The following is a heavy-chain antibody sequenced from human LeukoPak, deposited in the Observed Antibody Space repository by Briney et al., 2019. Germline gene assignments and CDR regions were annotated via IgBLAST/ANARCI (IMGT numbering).Heavy chain of an antibody. CDR1: GFTFNTFG. J-gene: IGHJ4*02. D-gene: IGHD3-10*01. CDR3: AKQIDGSGTFLYPKYFDY. Sequence: GGSLRLSCAASGFTFNTFGMQWVRQTPGNGMEWVAFIRHDGSDQYYADSVKGRFTLSRDNSQSTLYLQMNSLRTGGTAIYYCAKQIDGSGTFLYPKYFDYWGQGTLVTVSS. CDR2: IRHDGSDQ. V-gene: IGHV3-30*02.